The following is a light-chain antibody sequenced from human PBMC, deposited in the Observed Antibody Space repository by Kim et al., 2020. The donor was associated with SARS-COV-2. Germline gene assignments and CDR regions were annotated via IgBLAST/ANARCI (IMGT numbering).Light chain of an antibody. CDR3: QQYGHLIT. J-gene: IGKJ5*01. CDR2: GAS. V-gene: IGKV3-20*01. Sequence: LSPGERVPLSCRASQSVSSSYLAWYQQKPGRAPRLLIYGASSRSTGIPDRFSGSGSGTDFTLTINRLEPEDFAVYYCQQYGHLITFGQGTRLEIK. CDR1: QSVSSSY.